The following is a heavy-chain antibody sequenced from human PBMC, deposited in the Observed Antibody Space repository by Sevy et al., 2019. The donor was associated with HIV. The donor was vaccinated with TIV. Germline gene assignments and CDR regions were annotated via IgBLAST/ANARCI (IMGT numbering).Heavy chain of an antibody. J-gene: IGHJ4*02. CDR3: AKEGDGIRSHFEH. CDR2: IRYDGSNK. V-gene: IGHV3-30*02. CDR1: GFTFSSYG. D-gene: IGHD3-16*01. Sequence: GGSLRLSCAASGFTFSSYGMHWVRQAPGKGLEWVAFIRYDGSNKYYADSVKGRFTISRDNSKNTLYLQMNSLRAEDTALYYCAKEGDGIRSHFEHWGQGTLVTVSS.